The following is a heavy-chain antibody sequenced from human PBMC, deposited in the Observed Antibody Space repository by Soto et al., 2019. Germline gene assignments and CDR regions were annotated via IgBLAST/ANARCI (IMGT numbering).Heavy chain of an antibody. CDR2: IYHSGST. Sequence: QVQLQESGPGLVKPSGTLSLTCAVSGGSISSSNWWSWVRQPPGKGLEWIGEIYHSGSTNYNPSLKSRVTISVDKSKNQFSLQLSSVTAADTAVYYCARRGACSGGSCYVAFDIWGQGTMVTVSS. V-gene: IGHV4-4*02. D-gene: IGHD2-15*01. J-gene: IGHJ3*02. CDR1: GGSISSSNW. CDR3: ARRGACSGGSCYVAFDI.